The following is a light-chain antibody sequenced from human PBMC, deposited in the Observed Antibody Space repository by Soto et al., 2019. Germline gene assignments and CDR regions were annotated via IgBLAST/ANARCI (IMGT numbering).Light chain of an antibody. Sequence: QSALTQPPSASGSPGQSVTISCTGTSSDIGGYNYVSWYQQHPGKAPKLIIYEVSKGPSGVPDRFSGSKSGNTASLTVSGLQAEDEADYYCTSYAGSNNLVFAGGTKLTVL. V-gene: IGLV2-8*01. J-gene: IGLJ3*02. CDR1: SSDIGGYNY. CDR2: EVS. CDR3: TSYAGSNNLV.